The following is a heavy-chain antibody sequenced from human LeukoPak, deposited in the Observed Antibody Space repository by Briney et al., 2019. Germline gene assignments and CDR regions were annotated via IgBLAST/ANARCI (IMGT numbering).Heavy chain of an antibody. V-gene: IGHV5-51*01. J-gene: IGHJ4*02. CDR3: ARQGIAGGKPFDY. Sequence: GESLKISCKVSGYTFTTYWIGWVRQMPGKGLEWMGIIYPGDSDTRYSPSFQGQVTISADKSISTAYLQWSSLKASDTAMYYCARQGIAGGKPFDYWGQGTLVTVSS. D-gene: IGHD3-16*01. CDR1: GYTFTTYW. CDR2: IYPGDSDT.